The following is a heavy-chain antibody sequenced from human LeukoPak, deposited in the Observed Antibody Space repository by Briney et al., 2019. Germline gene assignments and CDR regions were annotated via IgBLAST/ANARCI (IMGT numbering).Heavy chain of an antibody. D-gene: IGHD3-3*01. Sequence: HPGGSLRLSCAASGFTFSNAWMSWVRQAPGKGLEWVSYISSSSNVIYYTDSVKGRFTISRDNARNLLSLQMNSLRAEDTAVYCARGDPIYDFWSGGDYWGQGSLVTVSS. J-gene: IGHJ4*02. V-gene: IGHV3-48*01. CDR1: GFTFSNAW. CDR3: ARGDPIYDFWSGGDY. CDR2: ISSSSNVI.